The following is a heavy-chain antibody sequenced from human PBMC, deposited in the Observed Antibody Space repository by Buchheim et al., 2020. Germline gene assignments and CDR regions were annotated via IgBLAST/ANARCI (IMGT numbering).Heavy chain of an antibody. CDR3: ARDVSGTSHFDY. D-gene: IGHD2-2*01. V-gene: IGHV3-7*01. J-gene: IGHJ4*02. CDR2: IKQDGIET. Sequence: EVQLVESGGGLVQPGGSLRLSCAASGFTFSSYWMSWVRQAPGKGLAWVATIKQDGIETYYVDSVKGRFSISRHNATTSLYLQMNSLRAEDTAVYYCARDVSGTSHFDYWGQGTL. CDR1: GFTFSSYW.